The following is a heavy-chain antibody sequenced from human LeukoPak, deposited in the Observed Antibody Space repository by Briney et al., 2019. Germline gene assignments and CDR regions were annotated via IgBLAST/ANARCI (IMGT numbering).Heavy chain of an antibody. CDR3: TSQAGYSSSWET. CDR1: GFAFSGSA. CDR2: MRSRANNYAT. D-gene: IGHD6-13*01. V-gene: IGHV3-73*01. J-gene: IGHJ5*02. Sequence: GGSLKLSCAASGFAFSGSAMHWVRQAPGKGLEWIGRMRSRANNYATGYAASVYGRFTISRDDSKNTRYLEMNNLKIEDTAVYYCTSQAGYSSSWETWGQGTLVTVSS.